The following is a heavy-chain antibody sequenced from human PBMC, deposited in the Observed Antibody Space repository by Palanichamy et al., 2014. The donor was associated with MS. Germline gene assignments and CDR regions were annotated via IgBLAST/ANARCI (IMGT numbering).Heavy chain of an antibody. CDR3: ARDWPWLWSWNDVGFI. CDR2: IIPIFGTA. D-gene: IGHD1-1*01. Sequence: GQGLEWMGGIIPIFGTANYAQKFQGRVTITADESTSTAYMELSSLRSEDTAVYYCARDWPWLWSWNDVGFIWGQGTLVTVSS. V-gene: IGHV1-69*01. J-gene: IGHJ4*02.